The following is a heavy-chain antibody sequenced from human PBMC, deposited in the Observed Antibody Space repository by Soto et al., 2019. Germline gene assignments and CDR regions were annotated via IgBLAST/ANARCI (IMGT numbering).Heavy chain of an antibody. D-gene: IGHD3-10*01. CDR1: GFSFKNAW. Sequence: EVELVESGGGLVKPGGSLTLSCAASGFSFKNAWMNWVRQAPGKGLEWVGRIKNKNDGGTTDYAASVKGRFTISRDASENTLYLHMNGLKTEDTGVYFCTGLWFGEIYNYWGQGSLVTVSS. J-gene: IGHJ4*01. V-gene: IGHV3-15*07. CDR2: IKNKNDGGTT. CDR3: TGLWFGEIYNY.